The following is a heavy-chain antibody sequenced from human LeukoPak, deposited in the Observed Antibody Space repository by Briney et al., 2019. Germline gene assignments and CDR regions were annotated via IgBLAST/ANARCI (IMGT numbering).Heavy chain of an antibody. CDR2: IIPIFGTA. Sequence: GASVKVSCKASGGTFSSYAISWVRQAPGQGLEWMGGIIPIFGTANYAQKFQGRVTITADESTSTAYMELSSLRSEDTAVYYCARVQWATAMALPFDYWGQGTLVTVSS. J-gene: IGHJ4*02. D-gene: IGHD5-18*01. V-gene: IGHV1-69*13. CDR3: ARVQWATAMALPFDY. CDR1: GGTFSSYA.